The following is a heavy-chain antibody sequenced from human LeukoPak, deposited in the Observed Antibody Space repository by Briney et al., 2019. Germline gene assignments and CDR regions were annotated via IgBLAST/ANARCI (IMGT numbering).Heavy chain of an antibody. Sequence: QAGGSLRLSCAASGFTFSNSWMHWVRHAPGKGLVWVSRLNIDGSITNYADSAKGRFTLSRDSATNTLYLQLSSPRAAETGLYYRARGGNYYFDNWGDRALVTVSS. D-gene: IGHD1-7*01. CDR1: GFTFSNSW. V-gene: IGHV3-74*01. CDR2: LNIDGSIT. J-gene: IGHJ4*03. CDR3: ARGGNYYFDN.